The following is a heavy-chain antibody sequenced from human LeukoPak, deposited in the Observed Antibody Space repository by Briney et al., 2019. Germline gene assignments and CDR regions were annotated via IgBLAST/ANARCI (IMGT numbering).Heavy chain of an antibody. CDR3: ATSRSGFYYYYGMGV. Sequence: GESLKISCKGSGYSFTSYWIGWVRQMPGKGLEWMGIIYPGDSDTRYSPSFQGQVTISADKSISTAYLQWSSLKASDTAMYYCATSRSGFYYYYGMGVWGQGTTVTVSS. V-gene: IGHV5-51*01. CDR2: IYPGDSDT. J-gene: IGHJ6*02. CDR1: GYSFTSYW. D-gene: IGHD3-3*01.